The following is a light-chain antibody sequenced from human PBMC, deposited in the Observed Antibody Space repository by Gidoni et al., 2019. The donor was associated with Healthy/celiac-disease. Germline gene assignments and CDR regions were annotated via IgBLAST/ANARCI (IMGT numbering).Light chain of an antibody. J-gene: IGKJ4*01. Sequence: EIVLTQSPATLSLSPGERATLPCRASQSVSSYLAWYQQKPGQAPRLLIYDASNGATGIPARFSGSGSGTDFTLTISSLEPEDFAVYYCQQRSNWPLTFXGXTKVEIK. CDR3: QQRSNWPLT. CDR1: QSVSSY. CDR2: DAS. V-gene: IGKV3-11*01.